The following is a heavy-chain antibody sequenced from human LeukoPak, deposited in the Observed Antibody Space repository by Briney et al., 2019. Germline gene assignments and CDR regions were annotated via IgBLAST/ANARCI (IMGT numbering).Heavy chain of an antibody. CDR1: GGSISSSSYY. D-gene: IGHD2-15*01. Sequence: SETLSLTCTVSGGSISSSSYYWGWIRQPPGKGLEWIGSIYYSGSTYYNPSLKSRVTISVDTSKNQFSLKLSSVTAADTAVYYCARDGYCSGGSCYRGFDYWGQGTLVTVSS. V-gene: IGHV4-39*07. CDR2: IYYSGST. CDR3: ARDGYCSGGSCYRGFDY. J-gene: IGHJ4*02.